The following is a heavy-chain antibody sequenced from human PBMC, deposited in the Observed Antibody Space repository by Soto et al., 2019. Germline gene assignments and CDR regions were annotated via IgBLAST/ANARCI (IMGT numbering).Heavy chain of an antibody. V-gene: IGHV5-51*01. Sequence: GESLKISCKGSGYSFTSYWIGWVRQMPGKGLEWMGIIYPGDSDTRYSPSFQGQVTISADKSISTAYLQWSSLKASDTAMYYCARLEWLPILRDYYGMDVWGQGTTVTVSS. CDR3: ARLEWLPILRDYYGMDV. J-gene: IGHJ6*02. CDR1: GYSFTSYW. CDR2: IYPGDSDT. D-gene: IGHD2-8*01.